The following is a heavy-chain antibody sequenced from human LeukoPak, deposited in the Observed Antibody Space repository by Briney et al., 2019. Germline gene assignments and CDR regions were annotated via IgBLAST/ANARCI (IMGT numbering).Heavy chain of an antibody. Sequence: GRSLRLSCAASGFTFSSYAMRWVRQAPGKGLEWVAVISYDGSNKYYADSVKGRLTISRDNSKNTLYLQMNSLRAEDTAVYYCARVGSSGWYGYYYGMDVWGQGTTVTVSS. J-gene: IGHJ6*02. CDR2: ISYDGSNK. CDR3: ARVGSSGWYGYYYGMDV. V-gene: IGHV3-30*04. D-gene: IGHD6-19*01. CDR1: GFTFSSYA.